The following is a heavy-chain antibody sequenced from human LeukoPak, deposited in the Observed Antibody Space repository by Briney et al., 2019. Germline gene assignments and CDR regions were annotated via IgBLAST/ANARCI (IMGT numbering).Heavy chain of an antibody. CDR3: ARESLVGAAFDY. D-gene: IGHD1-26*01. J-gene: IGHJ4*02. CDR2: INPNSGGT. CDR1: GYTFTGYY. V-gene: IGHV1-2*02. Sequence: ASVKVSCKASGYTFTGYYMHWVRQAPGQGLEWMGWINPNSGGTNYAQKFQGRVTMTRDTPISTAYMELSRLRSDDTAVYYCARESLVGAAFDYWGQGTLVTVSS.